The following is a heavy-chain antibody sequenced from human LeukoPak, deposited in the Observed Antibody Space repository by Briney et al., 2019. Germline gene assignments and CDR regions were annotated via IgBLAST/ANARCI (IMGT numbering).Heavy chain of an antibody. CDR3: ARAAYDSTGYLTL. CDR2: IWYDGSNK. D-gene: IGHD3-22*01. V-gene: IGHV3-33*01. J-gene: IGHJ4*02. Sequence: PGGSLRLSCAASGFTFSSYGMHWVRQVPRKGLEWVAVIWYDGSNKYYADSVKGRFTISRDNSKNTLYLQMNSLRAEDTAVYYCARAAYDSTGYLTLWGQGALVTVSS. CDR1: GFTFSSYG.